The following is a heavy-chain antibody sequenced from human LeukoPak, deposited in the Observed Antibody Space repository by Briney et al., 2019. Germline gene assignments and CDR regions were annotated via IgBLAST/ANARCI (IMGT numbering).Heavy chain of an antibody. CDR1: GYSFTSYW. V-gene: IGHV5-51*01. CDR3: ARQAYSNGWISWYFDY. D-gene: IGHD6-19*01. CDR2: IYPGDSDT. J-gene: IGHJ4*02. Sequence: GESLKISCKGSGYSFTSYWIGWVRQMPGKGLEWMGIIYPGDSDTRYSPSFQGQVTISADKSISTAYLQWSSLKASDTAMYYCARQAYSNGWISWYFDYWGQGTLVTVSS.